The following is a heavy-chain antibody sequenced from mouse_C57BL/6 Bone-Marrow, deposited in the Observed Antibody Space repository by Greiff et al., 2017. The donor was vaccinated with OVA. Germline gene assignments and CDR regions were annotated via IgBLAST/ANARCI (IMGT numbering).Heavy chain of an antibody. V-gene: IGHV5-4*03. Sequence: EVKVVESGGGLVKPGGSLKLSCAASGFTFSSYAMSWVRQTPEKRLEWVATISDGGSYTYYPDNVKGRFTISRDNAKNNLYRQMSHLKAEDTAMYYCARRDYDDWGQGTTLTVSS. CDR3: ARRDYDD. D-gene: IGHD2-4*01. J-gene: IGHJ2*01. CDR2: ISDGGSYT. CDR1: GFTFSSYA.